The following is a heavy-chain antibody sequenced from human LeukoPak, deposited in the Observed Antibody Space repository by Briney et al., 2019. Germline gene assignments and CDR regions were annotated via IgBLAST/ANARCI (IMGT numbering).Heavy chain of an antibody. V-gene: IGHV3-21*01. CDR2: ISSSSSYI. D-gene: IGHD5-18*01. CDR3: ARSVDTAMPFDY. CDR1: GFTFSSYA. Sequence: PGGSLRLSCAASGFTFSSYAMSWVRQAPGKGLEWVSSISSSSSYIYYADSVKGRFTISRDNAKNSLYLQMNSLRAEDTAVYYCARSVDTAMPFDYWGQGTLVTVSS. J-gene: IGHJ4*02.